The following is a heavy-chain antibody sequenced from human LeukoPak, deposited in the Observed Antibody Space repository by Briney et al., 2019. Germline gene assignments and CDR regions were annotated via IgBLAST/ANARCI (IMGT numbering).Heavy chain of an antibody. Sequence: GGSLRLSCAASGFTLSNYVMTWVRQAPGKGLEWVSIINPSGGTTYYADSVKGRFTISRDNSENTLYLQMNSLRAEDTAVYYCARRTAATYHFDYWGQGTLVTVSS. CDR2: INPSGGTT. CDR1: GFTLSNYV. D-gene: IGHD6-25*01. J-gene: IGHJ4*02. V-gene: IGHV3-23*01. CDR3: ARRTAATYHFDY.